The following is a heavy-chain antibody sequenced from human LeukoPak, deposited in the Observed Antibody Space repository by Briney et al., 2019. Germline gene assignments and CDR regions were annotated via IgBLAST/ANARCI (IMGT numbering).Heavy chain of an antibody. CDR3: VRGRDTDLGS. CDR1: GDTVSSNSAT. Sequence: SQTLSLTCAISGDTVSSNSATWNWIRQSPSRGLEWLGRTYYRSKWKNDYAVSVKSRITFNPDTSKNHFSLQLNSVTPEDTAVYYCVRGRDTDLGSWGQGTLVTVS. D-gene: IGHD5-18*01. V-gene: IGHV6-1*01. CDR2: TYYRSKWKN. J-gene: IGHJ4*02.